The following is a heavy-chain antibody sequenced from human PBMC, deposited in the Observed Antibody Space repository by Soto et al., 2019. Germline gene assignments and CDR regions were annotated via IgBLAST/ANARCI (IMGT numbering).Heavy chain of an antibody. CDR3: HRAWEHLYFDY. D-gene: IGHD1-26*01. Sequence: SETLSLTCTVSGGSVSTTSSYWSWIRQPPGKGLEWIGYIHYSGSTNYNPSLKSRVTISVDTSKNQFSLKLSSVTAADTAVYFRHRAWEHLYFDYWGQGNLVTVSS. CDR1: GGSVSTTSSY. CDR2: IHYSGST. V-gene: IGHV4-61*01. J-gene: IGHJ4*02.